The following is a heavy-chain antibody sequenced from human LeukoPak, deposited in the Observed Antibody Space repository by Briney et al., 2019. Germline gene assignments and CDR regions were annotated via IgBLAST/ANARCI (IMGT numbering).Heavy chain of an antibody. Sequence: GASVKVSCKASGYTFTDYYMHWVRLAPGQELEWMRWINPNSGGTNYAQKFQGRVTMTRDTSISTAYMELSRLRSDDTAVYYCAKSSAMVNDAFDIWGQGTMVTVSS. CDR2: INPNSGGT. J-gene: IGHJ3*02. V-gene: IGHV1-2*02. D-gene: IGHD5-18*01. CDR1: GYTFTDYY. CDR3: AKSSAMVNDAFDI.